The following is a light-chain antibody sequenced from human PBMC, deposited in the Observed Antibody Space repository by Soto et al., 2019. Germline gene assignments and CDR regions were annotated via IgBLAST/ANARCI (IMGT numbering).Light chain of an antibody. CDR1: SSDVGCYNY. V-gene: IGLV2-14*01. J-gene: IGLJ1*01. CDR2: DVS. Sequence: QSVLTQPASVSGSPGQSITISCTGTSSDVGCYNYVSWYQQHPGKAPKLMIYDVSNRPSGVSNRFSGSKSGNTASPTISGLQAEDGADYYCSSYTSSSTLNVFGTGTKLTVL. CDR3: SSYTSSSTLNV.